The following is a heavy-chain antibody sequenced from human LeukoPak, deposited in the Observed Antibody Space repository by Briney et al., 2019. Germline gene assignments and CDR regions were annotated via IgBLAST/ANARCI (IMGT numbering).Heavy chain of an antibody. CDR1: GGSISSSNW. D-gene: IGHD2/OR15-2a*01. CDR2: IYHGRTT. Sequence: PSETLSLTCAVSGGSISSSNWWTWVRPPPGKGLEWIGEIYHGRTTNYSPSLESRVTISVDKSKNQFSLKLSSVTAADTAVYYCERVGPPPRLLIDYWGQGTLVTVSS. J-gene: IGHJ4*02. V-gene: IGHV4-4*02. CDR3: ERVGPPPRLLIDY.